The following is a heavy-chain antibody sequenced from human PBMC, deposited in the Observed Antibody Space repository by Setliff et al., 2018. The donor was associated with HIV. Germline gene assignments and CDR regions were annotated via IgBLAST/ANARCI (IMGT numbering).Heavy chain of an antibody. CDR2: IYHSGST. CDR1: GYSISSGYY. V-gene: IGHV4-38-2*01. CDR3: ARTLRAAAMGYFDY. J-gene: IGHJ4*02. D-gene: IGHD5-18*01. Sequence: SETLSLTCAVSGYSISSGYYWGWIRQPPGKGLEWIGSIYHSGSTSNNPSLKSRVTISVDTSKNQFSLKLTSVTAADTAVYYCARTLRAAAMGYFDYWGQGTLVTVSS.